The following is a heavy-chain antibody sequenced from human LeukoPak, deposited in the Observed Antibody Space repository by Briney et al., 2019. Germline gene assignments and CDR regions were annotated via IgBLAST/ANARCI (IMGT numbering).Heavy chain of an antibody. V-gene: IGHV3-15*01. CDR2: IKSKTDGGTT. J-gene: IGHJ4*02. CDR1: GFTFSNAW. Sequence: GGSLRLSCAASGFTFSNAWMSWVRQAPGKGLEWVGRIKSKTDGGTTDYAAPVKGRFTISRDDSKNTLYLQMNSLETEDTAVYYCTTRYFDWLLRQDFDYWGQGTLVTVSS. D-gene: IGHD3-9*01. CDR3: TTRYFDWLLRQDFDY.